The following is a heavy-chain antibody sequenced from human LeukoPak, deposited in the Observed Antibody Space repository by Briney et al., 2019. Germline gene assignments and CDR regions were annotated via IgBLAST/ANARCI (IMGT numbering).Heavy chain of an antibody. CDR1: GFTFSGYW. V-gene: IGHV3-7*04. Sequence: PGGSLRLSCEASGFTFSGYWMSWVRQAPGKGLEWVANINRDGGQRSYVDSVKGRFAISRDNAKNSLYLQMSSLKTEDTAVYYCARDISPDDYFDSHKCYYDAFDIWGQGTLVTVSS. D-gene: IGHD3-22*01. CDR2: INRDGGQR. J-gene: IGHJ3*02. CDR3: ARDISPDDYFDSHKCYYDAFDI.